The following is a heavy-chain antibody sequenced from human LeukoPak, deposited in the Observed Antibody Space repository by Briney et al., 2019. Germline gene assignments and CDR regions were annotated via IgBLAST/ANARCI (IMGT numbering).Heavy chain of an antibody. CDR3: ARGSSASTYYNMDV. Sequence: GGSLRLSCAGTGFTFTRYAKPWVRQAPGMGLEWVSAMSGSGASTYYADSVRGRFTISRDDSKNTLYLQMNSLRADDTAVYCGARGSSASTYYNMDVWGKGTTVTVSS. J-gene: IGHJ6*03. D-gene: IGHD3-22*01. CDR1: GFTFTRYA. V-gene: IGHV3-23*01. CDR2: MSGSGAST.